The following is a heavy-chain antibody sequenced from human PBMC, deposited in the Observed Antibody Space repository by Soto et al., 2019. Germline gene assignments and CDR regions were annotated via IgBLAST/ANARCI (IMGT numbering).Heavy chain of an antibody. V-gene: IGHV4-34*01. J-gene: IGHJ4*02. CDR3: ARGAPHYVWGSYSLHY. CDR2: INHSVST. CDR1: GGSFSGYY. D-gene: IGHD3-16*01. Sequence: SETLSLTCAVYGGSFSGYYWSWIRQPPGKGLEWIGEINHSVSTNYNPSLKSRVTISVDTSKNKFSLKLSSVTAADTAVYYCARGAPHYVWGSYSLHYGGPGTRVTVS.